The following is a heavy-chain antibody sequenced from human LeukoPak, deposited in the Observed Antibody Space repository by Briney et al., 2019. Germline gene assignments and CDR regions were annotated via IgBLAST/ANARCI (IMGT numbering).Heavy chain of an antibody. CDR1: GGTLSSDA. Sequence: SLRVSCTAPGGTLSSDAISCGRHAPGQGLGCMGGIIPIFGTANYAQKFKGRVTITADESTSPAYLELSSLRSEDTAVYYCARESGTTGASDHWGQGTLVTVSS. CDR3: ARESGTTGASDH. D-gene: IGHD1-1*01. J-gene: IGHJ5*02. V-gene: IGHV1-69*13. CDR2: IIPIFGTA.